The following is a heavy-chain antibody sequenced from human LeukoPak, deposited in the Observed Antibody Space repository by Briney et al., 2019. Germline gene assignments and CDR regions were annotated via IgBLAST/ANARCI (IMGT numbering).Heavy chain of an antibody. CDR2: IYYSGST. Sequence: SSETLSLTCTVSGGSISSGGYYWSWIRQHPGKGLEWIGYIYYSGSTYYNPSLKSRVTISVDTSKNQFSLRLSSVTAADTAVYYCARSREWLTIGWYFDLWGRGTLATVSS. CDR1: GGSISSGGYY. V-gene: IGHV4-31*03. D-gene: IGHD3-3*01. CDR3: ARSREWLTIGWYFDL. J-gene: IGHJ2*01.